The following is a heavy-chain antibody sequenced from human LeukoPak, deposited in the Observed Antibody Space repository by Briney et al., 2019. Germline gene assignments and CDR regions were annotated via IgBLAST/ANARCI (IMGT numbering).Heavy chain of an antibody. Sequence: ASVKVSCKASGYTFTSYDINWVRQATGQGLEWMGWMNPNSGNTGYAQKFQGRVTMTRDMSTSTVYMELSSLRSEDTAVYYCARSLIYDSSGYYYWPFDYWGQGTLVTVSS. D-gene: IGHD3-22*01. J-gene: IGHJ4*02. V-gene: IGHV1-8*02. CDR2: MNPNSGNT. CDR3: ARSLIYDSSGYYYWPFDY. CDR1: GYTFTSYD.